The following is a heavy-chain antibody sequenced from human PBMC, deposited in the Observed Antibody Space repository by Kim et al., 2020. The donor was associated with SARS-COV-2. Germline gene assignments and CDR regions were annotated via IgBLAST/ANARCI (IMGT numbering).Heavy chain of an antibody. D-gene: IGHD6-13*01. Sequence: PPKFQGRVTITRETAASTAYMELSSLRSEETAVYYCARGTGIAAAGGDYWGQGTLVTVSS. CDR3: ARGTGIAAAGGDY. J-gene: IGHJ4*02. V-gene: IGHV1-3*01.